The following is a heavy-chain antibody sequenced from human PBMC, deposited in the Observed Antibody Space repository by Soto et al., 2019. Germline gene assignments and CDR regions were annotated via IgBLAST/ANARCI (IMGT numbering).Heavy chain of an antibody. Sequence: GGSLRLSCAASGFTFSSYAMSWVRQAPGKGLEWVSAISGSGGSTYYADSVKGRFTISRDNSKNTLYLQMNSLRAEDTAVYYCAKAGHDYGDYGDYYYYYGMDVWGQGTTVTVSS. CDR3: AKAGHDYGDYGDYYYYYGMDV. J-gene: IGHJ6*02. V-gene: IGHV3-23*01. CDR1: GFTFSSYA. CDR2: ISGSGGST. D-gene: IGHD4-17*01.